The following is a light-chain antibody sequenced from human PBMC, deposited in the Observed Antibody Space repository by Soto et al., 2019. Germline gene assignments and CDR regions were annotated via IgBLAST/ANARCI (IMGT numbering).Light chain of an antibody. J-gene: IGKJ4*01. CDR1: QSVSTY. V-gene: IGKV3-11*01. Sequence: ELVLTQSPATLSLSPGERATLSCRASQSVSTYLAWYQQKPGQAPRLLIYDASNRATGIPARFSGSGSGTGFTLNITSLDPENGAIYYCHQRSDWPLTFGGRTKVEIK. CDR3: HQRSDWPLT. CDR2: DAS.